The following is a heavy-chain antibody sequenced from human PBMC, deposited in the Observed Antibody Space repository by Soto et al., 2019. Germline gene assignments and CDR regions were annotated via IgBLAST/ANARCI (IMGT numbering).Heavy chain of an antibody. Sequence: QLQLQESGSGLVKPSQTLSLTCAVSGGSISSGGYSWSWIRQPPGKGLEWIGYIYHSGSTYYNPSLKRRVTTXVXRXXNQFSLKLSSVTAADTAVYYCARAHYGDYGYGMDVWGQGTTVTVSS. J-gene: IGHJ6*02. CDR2: IYHSGST. CDR3: ARAHYGDYGYGMDV. V-gene: IGHV4-30-2*01. D-gene: IGHD4-17*01. CDR1: GGSISSGGYS.